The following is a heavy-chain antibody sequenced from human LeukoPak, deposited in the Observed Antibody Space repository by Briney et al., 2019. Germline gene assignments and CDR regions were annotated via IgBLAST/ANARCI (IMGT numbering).Heavy chain of an antibody. CDR1: GFTFSTYW. Sequence: GGSLRLSCVASGFTFSTYWMHWVRQAPGTGTVWVSRINGDGSSTNYADSMKGRFTISRDNAKNTLYLQMNSLRAEDTAVYYCTRAGMGRRNAFEIWGQGTMVTVSS. J-gene: IGHJ3*02. CDR3: TRAGMGRRNAFEI. D-gene: IGHD1-14*01. CDR2: INGDGSST. V-gene: IGHV3-74*01.